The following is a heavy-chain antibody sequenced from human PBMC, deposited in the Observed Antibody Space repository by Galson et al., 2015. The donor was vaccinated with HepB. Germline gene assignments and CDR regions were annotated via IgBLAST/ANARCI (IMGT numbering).Heavy chain of an antibody. CDR3: ARDYPLFDS. CDR2: IWYDGSNE. Sequence: SLRLSCAASGFIFSSYGMHWVRQAPGMGLEWVALIWYDGSNEYYADSVKGRFTISRDNSKNTLFLQMDSLRAEDSAVYYCARDYPLFDSWGQGTLVTVSS. V-gene: IGHV3-33*01. CDR1: GFIFSSYG. D-gene: IGHD3-16*02. J-gene: IGHJ4*02.